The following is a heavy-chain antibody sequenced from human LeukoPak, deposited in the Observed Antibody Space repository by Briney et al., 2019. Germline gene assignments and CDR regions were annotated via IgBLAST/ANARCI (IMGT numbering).Heavy chain of an antibody. V-gene: IGHV3-33*01. CDR2: IWYDGSHK. CDR3: ARDLLLWFGELSGDSDY. Sequence: GGSLRLSCAASGFTFRRYGMHWVRQAPGKGLEWVADIWYDGSHKYYADSVKGRFTISRDNSKNTLHLQMNSLRAEDTAVYYCARDLLLWFGELSGDSDYWGQGTLVTVSS. J-gene: IGHJ4*02. D-gene: IGHD3-10*01. CDR1: GFTFRRYG.